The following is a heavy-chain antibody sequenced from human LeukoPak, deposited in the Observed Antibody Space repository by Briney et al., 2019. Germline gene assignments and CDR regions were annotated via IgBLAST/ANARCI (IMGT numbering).Heavy chain of an antibody. J-gene: IGHJ3*02. Sequence: SETLSLTCTVSGGSISSYYWSWIRQPAGKGLEWIGRIYTSGSTNYNPSLKSRVTISVDTSKNQFSLKLSSVTAADTAVYYCARVGVGYFDSSGYYRPDAFDIWGQGTMVTVSS. CDR3: ARVGVGYFDSSGYYRPDAFDI. V-gene: IGHV4-4*07. D-gene: IGHD3-22*01. CDR1: GGSISSYY. CDR2: IYTSGST.